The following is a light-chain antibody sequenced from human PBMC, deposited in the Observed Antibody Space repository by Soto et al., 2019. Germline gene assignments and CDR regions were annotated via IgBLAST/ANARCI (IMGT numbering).Light chain of an antibody. J-gene: IGLJ1*01. CDR3: SSYADSRNYV. V-gene: IGLV2-14*01. Sequence: QSALTQPASVSGSPGQSITISCTGTSSDLAIYNYVSWYQQQPGKAPKLMIYQVTNRPSGVSNRFSGSRSGNTASLPISGLKAEDEADYYFSSYADSRNYVFGTGTHLTVL. CDR1: SSDLAIYNY. CDR2: QVT.